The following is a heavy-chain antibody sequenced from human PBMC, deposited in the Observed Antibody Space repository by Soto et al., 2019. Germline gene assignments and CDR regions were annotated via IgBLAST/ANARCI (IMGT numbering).Heavy chain of an antibody. CDR3: ARDKRVTMIGGWFDP. Sequence: XAALSLKCVVSGYSISSGYYWAWVRQPPGKELEWIGSIYHSGKTYYKPSLRSRVTVSVDTSKNQFSMKLISVTAADTAVYYCARDKRVTMIGGWFDPWGQGTLVTVSS. J-gene: IGHJ5*02. D-gene: IGHD3-22*01. V-gene: IGHV4-38-2*02. CDR2: IYHSGKT. CDR1: GYSISSGYY.